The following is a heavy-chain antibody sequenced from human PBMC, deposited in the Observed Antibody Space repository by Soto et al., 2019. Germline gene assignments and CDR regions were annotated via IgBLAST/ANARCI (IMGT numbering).Heavy chain of an antibody. J-gene: IGHJ4*02. Sequence: PSETLSLTCTVSGASIRGFYWSWIRQPPGKGLEWIGYIYYSGSTYYNPSLKSRLTISVDTSKNQFSLKLSSVTAADTAVYYCARGSYYYDSSGYYHYWGRGTLVTVSS. D-gene: IGHD3-22*01. CDR3: ARGSYYYDSSGYYHY. V-gene: IGHV4-30-4*01. CDR2: IYYSGST. CDR1: GASIRGFY.